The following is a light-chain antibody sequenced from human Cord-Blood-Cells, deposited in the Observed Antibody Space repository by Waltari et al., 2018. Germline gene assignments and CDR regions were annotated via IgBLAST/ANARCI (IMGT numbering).Light chain of an antibody. V-gene: IGKV1-8*01. Sequence: AIRMTQSPSSFSASTGDRVTITCRASQGISSYLAWYQQKPGKAPKLLIYAASTLQSGVPSRFSGSGSGTDFTHTISSLKSEDFATDYCQQYYSYPYTFGRGPKLEIK. CDR2: AAS. CDR1: QGISSY. CDR3: QQYYSYPYT. J-gene: IGKJ2*01.